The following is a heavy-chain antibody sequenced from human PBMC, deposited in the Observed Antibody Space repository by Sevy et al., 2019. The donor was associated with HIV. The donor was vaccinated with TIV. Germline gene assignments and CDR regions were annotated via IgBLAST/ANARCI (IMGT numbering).Heavy chain of an antibody. J-gene: IGHJ2*01. CDR3: AGGGHQKNSSGWYVDWYLDL. CDR1: GGSISHYY. D-gene: IGHD6-19*01. CDR2: IYYSGST. Sequence: SETLSLTCTVSGGSISHYYWSWVRQPPGKGLEWIGHIYYSGSTTYNPSLKSRVTISLDTSKNQFSLRLTSVTAADTAVYFCAGGGHQKNSSGWYVDWYLDLWGRGTLVTVSS. V-gene: IGHV4-59*12.